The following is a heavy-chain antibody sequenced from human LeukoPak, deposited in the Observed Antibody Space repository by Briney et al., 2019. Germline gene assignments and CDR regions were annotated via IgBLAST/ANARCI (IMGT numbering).Heavy chain of an antibody. Sequence: GRSLRLSCAASGFTFSSYAMHWVRQAPGKGLEWVAVISYDGSNKYYADSVKGRFTISRDNSKNTLYLQMNSLRAEDTAVYYCARDLRGGSSTSCFDPWGQGTLVTVSP. J-gene: IGHJ5*02. D-gene: IGHD2-2*01. CDR2: ISYDGSNK. V-gene: IGHV3-30-3*01. CDR3: ARDLRGGSSTSCFDP. CDR1: GFTFSSYA.